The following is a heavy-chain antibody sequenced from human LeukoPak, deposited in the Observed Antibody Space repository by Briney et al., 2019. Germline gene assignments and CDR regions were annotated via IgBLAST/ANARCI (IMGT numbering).Heavy chain of an antibody. CDR3: AKAGSIRFDY. Sequence: GGSLRLSCAASGFTFSSYNMNWVRQAPGKGLEWVSSISTSSSYRYYADSVKGRFTISRDNSKNTLYLQMNSLRAEDTAVYYCAKAGSIRFDYWGQGTLVTVSS. D-gene: IGHD1-26*01. CDR2: ISTSSSYR. V-gene: IGHV3-21*04. CDR1: GFTFSSYN. J-gene: IGHJ4*02.